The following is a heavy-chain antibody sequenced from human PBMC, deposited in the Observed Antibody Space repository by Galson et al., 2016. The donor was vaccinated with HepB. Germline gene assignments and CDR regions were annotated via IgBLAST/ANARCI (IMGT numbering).Heavy chain of an antibody. J-gene: IGHJ4*02. CDR3: AKGRTAAPGYRAFFDS. Sequence: SLRLSCAASGFTFSSYAMSWVRQAPGKGLEWVGNIKYDGSEKYYVDSVEGRFTISRDDAKNSLYLQMNSLRADDTAVYYCAKGRTAAPGYRAFFDSWGQGTLVTVSS. CDR2: IKYDGSEK. V-gene: IGHV3-7*03. CDR1: GFTFSSYA. D-gene: IGHD2-15*01.